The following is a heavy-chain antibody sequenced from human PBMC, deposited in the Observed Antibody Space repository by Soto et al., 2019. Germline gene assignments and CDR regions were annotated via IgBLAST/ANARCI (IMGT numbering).Heavy chain of an antibody. CDR1: GGTFSRYT. Sequence: QVQLVQSGAEVKKPGSSVKVSCKASGGTFSRYTISWVRQAPGQGLEWMGRLIPILDIPNYAQEFQGRVRITADKSKSTAYMELSSLRSDDTAVYYCASHFTGVLVLGAAPPGGDNYGWDVWGQGTTVTVSS. CDR3: ASHFTGVLVLGAAPPGGDNYGWDV. CDR2: LIPILDIP. D-gene: IGHD2-15*01. J-gene: IGHJ6*02. V-gene: IGHV1-69*02.